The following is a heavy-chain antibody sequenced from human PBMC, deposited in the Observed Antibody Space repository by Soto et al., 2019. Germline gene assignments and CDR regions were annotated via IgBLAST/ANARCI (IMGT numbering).Heavy chain of an antibody. Sequence: QVHLVQSGAEVKKPGASVKVSCKASGYTFTSYGITWVRQAPVQGLEWMGWISAHNGNTDYAQKLQGRVIVTRDTSTSTAYMELRSLRSDDTAVYYCERGRYGDYWGQGALVTVSS. CDR2: ISAHNGNT. D-gene: IGHD1-1*01. V-gene: IGHV1-18*01. CDR1: GYTFTSYG. J-gene: IGHJ4*02. CDR3: ERGRYGDY.